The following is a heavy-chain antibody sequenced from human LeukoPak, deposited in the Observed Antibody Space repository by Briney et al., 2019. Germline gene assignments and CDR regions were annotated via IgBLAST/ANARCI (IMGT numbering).Heavy chain of an antibody. CDR2: ISGSGGST. V-gene: IGHV3-23*01. Sequence: GGSLRLSCAASGFTFSDYYMSWVRQAPGKGLEWVSAISGSGGSTYYADSVKGRFTISRDNSKNTLYLQMNSLRAEDTAVYYCTKKRDGELTTTGYFDYWGKGTLVTVSS. J-gene: IGHJ4*02. D-gene: IGHD1-26*01. CDR3: TKKRDGELTTTGYFDY. CDR1: GFTFSDYY.